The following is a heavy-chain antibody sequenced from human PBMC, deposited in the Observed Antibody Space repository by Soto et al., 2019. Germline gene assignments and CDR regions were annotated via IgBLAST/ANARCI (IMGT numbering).Heavy chain of an antibody. CDR3: ANRGRVWGGNTYYYGMHV. J-gene: IGHJ6*02. Sequence: EVQLLESGGGLVQPGGSLRLSCAASGFTFSSYAMRWVRQAPGKGLEWVSAIRGSGGSTYYADSVKGRFTNSRDNSKNTLYLQMNSLRAEDTAVYNCANRGRVWGGNTYYYGMHVWGQGSTVTV. V-gene: IGHV3-23*01. D-gene: IGHD2-15*01. CDR1: GFTFSSYA. CDR2: IRGSGGST.